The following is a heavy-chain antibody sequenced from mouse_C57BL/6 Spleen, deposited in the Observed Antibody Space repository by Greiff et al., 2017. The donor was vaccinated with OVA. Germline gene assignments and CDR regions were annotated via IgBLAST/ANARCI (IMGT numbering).Heavy chain of an antibody. V-gene: IGHV14-4*01. CDR1: GFNIKDDY. Sequence: VQLQQSGAELVRPGASVKLSCTASGFNIKDDYMHWVQQRPEQGLEWIGWIDPENGDNASASKLPGKATITADTSSNTAYLQLSSLTSEDTAVYYCTNPHFAYWGQGTLVTVSA. D-gene: IGHD6-1*01. CDR2: IDPENGDN. J-gene: IGHJ3*01. CDR3: TNPHFAY.